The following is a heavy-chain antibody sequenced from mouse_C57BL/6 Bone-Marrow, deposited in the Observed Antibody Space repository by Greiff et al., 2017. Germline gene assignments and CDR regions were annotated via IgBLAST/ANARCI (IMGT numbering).Heavy chain of an antibody. CDR2: IDPANGNT. Sequence: EVQLQQSVAELVRPGASVKLSCTASGFNFKNTYMHWVKQRPEQGLEWIGRIDPANGNTKYAPKFQGKATITADTSSNTAYLQLSSLTSVDTAIYYCADDAGDYWGQGTTVTVSS. CDR1: GFNFKNTY. J-gene: IGHJ2*01. CDR3: ADDAGDY. V-gene: IGHV14-3*01. D-gene: IGHD2-12*01.